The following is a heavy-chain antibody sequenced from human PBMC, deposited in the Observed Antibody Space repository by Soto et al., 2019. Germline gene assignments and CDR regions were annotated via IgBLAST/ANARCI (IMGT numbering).Heavy chain of an antibody. J-gene: IGHJ4*02. CDR2: IKSKTDGETI. Sequence: EVQLVESGGGFIKPGGSLRLSCAASGVTFTYAWMNWVRQAPGKGLEWVARIKSKTDGETIDYAPPAKGRFTISRDYSKTESTLYLQMNGLKTDDTAVYYCTSGYGVSEWDGHWGQGTLVTVSA. V-gene: IGHV3-15*07. CDR1: GVTFTYAW. CDR3: TSGYGVSEWDGH. D-gene: IGHD5-12*01.